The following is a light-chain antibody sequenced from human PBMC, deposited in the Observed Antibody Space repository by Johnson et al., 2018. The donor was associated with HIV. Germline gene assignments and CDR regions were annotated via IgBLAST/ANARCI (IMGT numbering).Light chain of an antibody. Sequence: QSALTQPPSVSAAPGQKVTISCSGSSSNIENYFVSWYQQLPGAAPRLLIYEDYKRPSGIPDRFSGSKSGASATLGITGLQTGDEADYYCGVWDASLSPHYVFGTGTTITV. J-gene: IGLJ1*01. V-gene: IGLV1-51*02. CDR2: EDY. CDR1: SSNIENYF. CDR3: GVWDASLSPHYV.